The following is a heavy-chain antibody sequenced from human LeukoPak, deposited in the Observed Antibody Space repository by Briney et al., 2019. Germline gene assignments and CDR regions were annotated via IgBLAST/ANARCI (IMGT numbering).Heavy chain of an antibody. J-gene: IGHJ3*02. CDR3: AGDSDDSGGAFDI. V-gene: IGHV4-59*01. D-gene: IGHD1-26*01. CDR2: FYYSGTT. CDR1: GGSISYSY. Sequence: SETLSLTCTVSGGSISYSYWSWIRQPPGKGLEWIGYFYYSGTTKYNPSFKSRVTISVDTSKNQFSLNLRSVTAADTAVYYCAGDSDDSGGAFDIWGQGTMVTVSS.